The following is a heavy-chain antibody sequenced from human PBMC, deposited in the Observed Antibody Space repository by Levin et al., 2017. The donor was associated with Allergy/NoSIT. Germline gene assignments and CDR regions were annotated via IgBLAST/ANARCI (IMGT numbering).Heavy chain of an antibody. CDR3: AKVGQQLNWFDP. J-gene: IGHJ5*02. V-gene: IGHV3-48*03. CDR2: ITSSGVTI. CDR1: GFTFSSYE. D-gene: IGHD1-1*01. Sequence: GESLKISCAASGFTFSSYEMNWVRQAPGKGMEWFAYITSSGVTIHYANSVRGRFTISRDNAKNSLYLQMNSLRAGDTALYYCAKVGQQLNWFDPWGQGTLVTVSS.